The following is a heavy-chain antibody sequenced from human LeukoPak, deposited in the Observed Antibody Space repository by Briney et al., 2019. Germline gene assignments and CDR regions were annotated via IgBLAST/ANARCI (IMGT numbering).Heavy chain of an antibody. D-gene: IGHD3-9*01. CDR3: ARDSYYDLLTGPGTFDY. CDR2: IFFSGST. CDR1: GGSISSYY. Sequence: SETLSLTCTVSGGSISSYYWSWIRQPPGKGLEWIGSIFFSGSTYYNPSLESRVTISVYTSKNQFSLKLSSVTATDTAVYYCARDSYYDLLTGPGTFDYWGQGTLVTVSS. V-gene: IGHV4-59*12. J-gene: IGHJ4*02.